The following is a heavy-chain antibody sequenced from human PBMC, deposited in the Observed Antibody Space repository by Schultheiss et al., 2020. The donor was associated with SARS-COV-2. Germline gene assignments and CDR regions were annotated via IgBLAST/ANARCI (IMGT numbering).Heavy chain of an antibody. Sequence: SETLSLTCTVSGGSISGYYWSWIRQPPGKGLEWIGEINHSGSTNYNPSLKSRVTISVDTSKNQFSLKLSSVTAADTAVYYCARVPGLWITPGYGMDVWGQGTTVTVSS. CDR2: INHSGST. J-gene: IGHJ6*02. V-gene: IGHV4-34*01. CDR3: ARVPGLWITPGYGMDV. CDR1: GGSISGYY. D-gene: IGHD3-3*01.